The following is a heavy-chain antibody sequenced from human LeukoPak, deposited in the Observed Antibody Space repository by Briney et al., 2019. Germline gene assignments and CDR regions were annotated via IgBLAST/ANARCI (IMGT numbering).Heavy chain of an antibody. Sequence: PSETLSLTCTVSGGSISSGSYYWSWIRQPAGKGLEWIGRIYTSGSTNYNPSLKSRVTVSVDTSKNQFSLKLSSVTAADTAVYYCARGLGEYSYGYAFDYWGQGTLVTVSS. CDR3: ARGLGEYSYGYAFDY. V-gene: IGHV4-61*02. D-gene: IGHD5-18*01. CDR2: IYTSGST. J-gene: IGHJ4*02. CDR1: GGSISSGSYY.